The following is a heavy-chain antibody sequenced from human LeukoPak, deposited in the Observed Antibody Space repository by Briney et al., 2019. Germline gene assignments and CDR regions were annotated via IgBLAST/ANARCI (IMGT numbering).Heavy chain of an antibody. Sequence: PGGSLRLSCEASGFTFSSYWMSWVRQAPGKGLEWVANIKQDGSEKYYVDSVKGRFTISRDNAKNSLYLQMNSLRAEDTAVYYCARVVGDCWYFDYWGQGTLVTVSS. CDR2: IKQDGSEK. J-gene: IGHJ4*02. CDR3: ARVVGDCWYFDY. CDR1: GFTFSSYW. V-gene: IGHV3-7*01. D-gene: IGHD2-21*02.